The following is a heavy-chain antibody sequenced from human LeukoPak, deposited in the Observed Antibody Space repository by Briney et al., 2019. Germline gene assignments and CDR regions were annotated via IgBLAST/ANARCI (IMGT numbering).Heavy chain of an antibody. CDR3: ARGRYSSGWYY. CDR1: GGSLSGYY. CDR2: INHSGST. V-gene: IGHV4-34*01. Sequence: SETLSLTCAVYGGSLSGYYWSWIRQPPGKGLEWIGEINHSGSTNYNPSLKSRVTISVDTSKNQFSLKLSSVTAADTAVYYCARGRYSSGWYYWGQGTLVTVSS. J-gene: IGHJ4*02. D-gene: IGHD6-19*01.